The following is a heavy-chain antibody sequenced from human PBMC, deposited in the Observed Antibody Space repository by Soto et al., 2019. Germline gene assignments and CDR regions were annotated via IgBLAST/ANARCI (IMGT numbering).Heavy chain of an antibody. V-gene: IGHV3-11*05. CDR3: XXXXXXXXXXXXDX. CDR1: GFTFSDYY. CDR2: ISSSSSYT. Sequence: QVQLVESGGGLVKPGGSLRLSCAASGFTFSDYYMSWIRQAXXXXXXLVSYISSSSSYTNYADSVKGRFTISRDNAKNSLXXXXXXLXXXXXXXXXXXXXXXXXXXXXXDXWGQGTLVTVSS. J-gene: IGHJ5*02.